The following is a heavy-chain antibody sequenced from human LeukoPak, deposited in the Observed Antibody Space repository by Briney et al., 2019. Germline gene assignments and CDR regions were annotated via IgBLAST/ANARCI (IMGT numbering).Heavy chain of an antibody. CDR1: GGFFSGYY. J-gene: IGHJ4*02. CDR2: INHSAST. Sequence: SDPLSLTCAVYGGFFSGYYWCWIRHPPGKALELIGDINHSASTNYNPSLKSRVTISIATSKNQFSLKLSSVTAADTAVYYWARRDQKRKRTIIAARPGRYFDHWGQGTLVTVSS. V-gene: IGHV4-34*01. CDR3: ARRDQKRKRTIIAARPGRYFDH. D-gene: IGHD6-6*01.